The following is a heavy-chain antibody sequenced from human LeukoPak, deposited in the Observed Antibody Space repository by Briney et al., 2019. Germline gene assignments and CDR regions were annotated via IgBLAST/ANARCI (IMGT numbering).Heavy chain of an antibody. D-gene: IGHD3-3*01. J-gene: IGHJ3*02. CDR1: GFTFSSYA. CDR3: ARDGVRAFDI. Sequence: SGGSLRLSCAASGFTFSSYAMSWVRQAPGKGLEWVSVIYSGGSTYYADSVKGRFTISRHSSKNTLYLQMNSLRAEDTAVYYCARDGVRAFDIWGQGTMVTVSS. V-gene: IGHV3-53*04. CDR2: IYSGGST.